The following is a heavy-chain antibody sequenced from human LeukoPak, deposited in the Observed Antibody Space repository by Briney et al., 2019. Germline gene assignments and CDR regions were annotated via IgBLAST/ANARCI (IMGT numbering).Heavy chain of an antibody. Sequence: PGGSLRLSCAASGFSFSSYKMDWLRQAPGKGLEWVSYITDSGTTTKYADSVKGRFTISRDNAAHSLHLQMNSLRVEDMAVYYCARTNHDHGYSRDYWGQGTLVTVSS. V-gene: IGHV3-48*03. CDR1: GFSFSSYK. CDR3: ARTNHDHGYSRDY. CDR2: ITDSGTTT. D-gene: IGHD4-17*01. J-gene: IGHJ4*02.